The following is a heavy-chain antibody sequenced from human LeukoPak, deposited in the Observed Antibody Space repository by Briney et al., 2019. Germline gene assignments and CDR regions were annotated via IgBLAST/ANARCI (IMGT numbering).Heavy chain of an antibody. CDR2: IYYSGST. D-gene: IGHD6-13*01. V-gene: IGHV4-59*01. CDR3: ARVGPLGWRAAAGYGYFDY. J-gene: IGHJ4*02. CDR1: GGSISGYY. Sequence: SETLSLTCSVSGGSISGYYWSWIRQPPGKGLEWIGYIYYSGSTNYNPSLKSRVTISVDTSKNQFSLKLSSVTAADTAVYYCARVGPLGWRAAAGYGYFDYWGQGTLVTVSS.